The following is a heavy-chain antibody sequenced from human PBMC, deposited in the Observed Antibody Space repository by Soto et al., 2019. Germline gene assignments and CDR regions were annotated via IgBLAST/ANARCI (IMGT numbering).Heavy chain of an antibody. J-gene: IGHJ2*01. CDR1: GGTFSSYA. CDR3: GRGIQLWPNWYFDL. D-gene: IGHD5-18*01. CDR2: IIPICGTA. Sequence: QVKLVQSGAEVKKPGSSVKVSCKASGGTFSSYAISWVRQAPGQGLEWMGGIIPICGTANYAQKFQGRVTITADKATSSAYIGLSNLRSEDTAVYCCGRGIQLWPNWYFDLWGRGTLVTVSS. V-gene: IGHV1-69*06.